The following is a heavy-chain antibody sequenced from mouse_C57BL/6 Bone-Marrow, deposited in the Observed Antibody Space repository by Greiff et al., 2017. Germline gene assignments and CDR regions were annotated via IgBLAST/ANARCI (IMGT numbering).Heavy chain of an antibody. V-gene: IGHV1-75*01. J-gene: IGHJ2*01. Sequence: QVQLQQSGPELVKPGASVKISCKASGYTFTDYYINWVKQRPGQGLEWIGWIFPGSGSTYYNEKFKGKATFTVDKSSSTAYMLRSSLTSEDSAVYFCARGDYYGSRWFDYWGQGNTLTVSS. CDR3: ARGDYYGSRWFDY. D-gene: IGHD1-1*01. CDR1: GYTFTDYY. CDR2: IFPGSGST.